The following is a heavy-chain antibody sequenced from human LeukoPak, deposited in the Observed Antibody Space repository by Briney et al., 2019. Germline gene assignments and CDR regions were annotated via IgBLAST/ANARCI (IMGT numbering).Heavy chain of an antibody. V-gene: IGHV4-59*08. CDR1: GDSISSSY. Sequence: SETLSLTCTVSGDSISSSYWSWIRQPPGKGLEWIGYIYYSGNTNYNPSLKSRVTISVDTSKNQFSLKLSSVTAADTAMYYCARLLYYGSGSYYNWFDPWGQGTLVTVSS. J-gene: IGHJ5*02. D-gene: IGHD3-10*01. CDR2: IYYSGNT. CDR3: ARLLYYGSGSYYNWFDP.